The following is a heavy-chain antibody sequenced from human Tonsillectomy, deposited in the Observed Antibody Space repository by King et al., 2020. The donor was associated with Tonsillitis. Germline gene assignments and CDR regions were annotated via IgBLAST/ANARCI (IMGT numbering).Heavy chain of an antibody. CDR1: GFTFSNYA. CDR3: AKDKVATMPRDAFDF. Sequence: VQLVESGGGLVQPGGSLRLSCAASGFTFSNYAMSWVRQAPGKGREWVAAISGSGGSTYSADSVKGRFTISRDNSKNRLYLQMNSLRAEDTAVYYCAKDKVATMPRDAFDFWGQGTMVIVSS. D-gene: IGHD5-12*01. CDR2: ISGSGGST. V-gene: IGHV3-23*04. J-gene: IGHJ3*01.